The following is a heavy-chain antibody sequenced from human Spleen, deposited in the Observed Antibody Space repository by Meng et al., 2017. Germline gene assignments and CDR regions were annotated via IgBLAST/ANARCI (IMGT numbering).Heavy chain of an antibody. CDR3: ARDVRDDILTGYYKDAFDI. CDR2: INPNSGGT. V-gene: IGHV1-2*02. Sequence: ASVKVSCKACRYTFTGYYMHWVRQAPGQGLEWMGWINPNSGGTNYAQKFQGRVTMTRDTSISTAYMELSRLRSDDTAVYYCARDVRDDILTGYYKDAFDIWGQGTMVTVSS. D-gene: IGHD3-9*01. CDR1: RYTFTGYY. J-gene: IGHJ3*02.